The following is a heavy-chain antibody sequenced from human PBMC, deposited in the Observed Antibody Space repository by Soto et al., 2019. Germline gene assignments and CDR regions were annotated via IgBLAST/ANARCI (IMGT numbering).Heavy chain of an antibody. Sequence: QVQLVQSGAEVKKPGASVKVSCKASGYSLRTYAMHWVRQAPGQRLEWMGWINNDNGNTRYSQKFQGRVTINRGTSASTVYMELSSLKSEVSAGYYCGRLLSGYSSGWYYFDHWGQGTLVTVSS. V-gene: IGHV1-3*04. CDR2: INNDNGNT. CDR3: GRLLSGYSSGWYYFDH. D-gene: IGHD6-19*01. CDR1: GYSLRTYA. J-gene: IGHJ4*02.